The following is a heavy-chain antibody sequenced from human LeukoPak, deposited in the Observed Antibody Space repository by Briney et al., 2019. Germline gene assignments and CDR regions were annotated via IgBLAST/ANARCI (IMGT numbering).Heavy chain of an antibody. CDR2: FDPEDGET. V-gene: IGHV1-24*01. CDR3: ATDYYYSSGPGNYFDY. CDR1: GYTLTELS. J-gene: IGHJ4*02. D-gene: IGHD3-22*01. Sequence: ASVKVSCKVSGYTLTELSMHWVRQAPGKGLEWMGGFDPEDGETIYAQKFQGSVTMTEDTSTDTAYMELSSLRSEDTAVYYCATDYYYSSGPGNYFDYWGQGTLVTVSS.